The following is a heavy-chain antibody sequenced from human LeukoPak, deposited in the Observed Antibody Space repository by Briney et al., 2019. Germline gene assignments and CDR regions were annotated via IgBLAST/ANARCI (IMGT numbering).Heavy chain of an antibody. D-gene: IGHD6-6*01. J-gene: IGHJ4*02. CDR1: GFTFSTYA. CDR2: ISGGGGST. CDR3: ARVRYSSSYGVDFDY. Sequence: GGSLRLSCAASGFTFSTYAMGWVRQFPGKGLEWVSAISGGGGSTYYADSVKGRFTISRDNAKNSLYLQMNSLRAEDTAVYYCARVRYSSSYGVDFDYWGQGTLVTVSS. V-gene: IGHV3-23*01.